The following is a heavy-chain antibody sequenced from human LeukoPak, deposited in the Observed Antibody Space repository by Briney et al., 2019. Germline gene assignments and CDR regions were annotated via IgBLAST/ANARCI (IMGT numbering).Heavy chain of an antibody. D-gene: IGHD6-6*01. J-gene: IGHJ4*02. CDR3: ARDPPEYSSSSGTGY. CDR1: GYTFTGYY. V-gene: IGHV1-2*02. Sequence: ASVKVSCKASGYTFTGYYMHWVRQAPGQGLEWMGWINPNSGGTNYAQKFQGRVTMTRDTSISTAYMELSRLRSDDTAVYYCARDPPEYSSSSGTGYWGQGTLVTVSS. CDR2: INPNSGGT.